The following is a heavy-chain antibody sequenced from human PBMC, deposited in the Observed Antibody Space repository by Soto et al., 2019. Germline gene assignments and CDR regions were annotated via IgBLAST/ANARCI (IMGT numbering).Heavy chain of an antibody. V-gene: IGHV3-7*03. CDR2: IKHDGSEK. CDR1: GFSFSSNW. D-gene: IGHD3-16*01. J-gene: IGHJ4*02. Sequence: EVQLVESGGDLVQPGGSLRRSCVVAGFSFSSNWMYWVRQAPGKGLEWVAHIKHDGSEKYYGDSVKGRFAISRDNAKNSLYLQMNSLSVDDTAVYYCARGLYSRGYWGQGTLVTVSS. CDR3: ARGLYSRGY.